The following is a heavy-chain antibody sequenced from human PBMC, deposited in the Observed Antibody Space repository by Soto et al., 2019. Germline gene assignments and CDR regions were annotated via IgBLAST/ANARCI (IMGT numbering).Heavy chain of an antibody. V-gene: IGHV3-33*01. J-gene: IGHJ4*02. Sequence: GGSLRLSCAAAGFPFSSYGMHWVRQAPGKGLEWVAVIWYDGSNKYYADSVKGRFTISRDNSKNTLYLQMNSLRAEDTAVYYCARGLRTYYDFWSGYVPPFDYWGQGTLVTVSS. CDR1: GFPFSSYG. CDR3: ARGLRTYYDFWSGYVPPFDY. CDR2: IWYDGSNK. D-gene: IGHD3-3*01.